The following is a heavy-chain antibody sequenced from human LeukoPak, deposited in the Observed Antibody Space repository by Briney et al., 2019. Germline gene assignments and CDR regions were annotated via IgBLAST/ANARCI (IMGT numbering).Heavy chain of an antibody. CDR2: IIPYYGIT. V-gene: IGHV1-69*13. Sequence: GASVKVSCKASGGTFSSYAISWVRQAPGQGLQWLGRIIPYYGITNYAKKFQGRVAITADESTGTVYMDLRSLRSDDTALYYCARDVSDYYGSEWGQGTLVTVSS. J-gene: IGHJ4*02. CDR1: GGTFSSYA. CDR3: ARDVSDYYGSE. D-gene: IGHD3-10*01.